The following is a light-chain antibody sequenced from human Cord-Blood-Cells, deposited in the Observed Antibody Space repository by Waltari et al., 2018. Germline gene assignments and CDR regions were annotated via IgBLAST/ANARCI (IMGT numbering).Light chain of an antibody. CDR1: SSSVGGYYY. Sequence: SALLHPPSVSWSSGQSITIICTGGSSSVGGYYYFVWYQQHPGNAPKLMIYDVSNRPSGVPDRFSGSKSGNTASLTISGLQAEDEADYYCSSYASSSTRVFGAGTKLTVL. CDR2: DVS. J-gene: IGLJ2*01. V-gene: IGLV2-14*01. CDR3: SSYASSSTRV.